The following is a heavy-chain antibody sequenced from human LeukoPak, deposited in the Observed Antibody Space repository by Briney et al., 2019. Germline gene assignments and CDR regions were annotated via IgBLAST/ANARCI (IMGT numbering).Heavy chain of an antibody. Sequence: GGSLRLSCAASGFTFSSYAMSWVRQAPGQGLEWVSAISGSGGSTYYADSVKGRFTISRDNSKNTLYLQMNSLRAEDTAVYYCASITLHGMDVWGQGTTVTVSS. J-gene: IGHJ6*02. V-gene: IGHV3-23*01. D-gene: IGHD3-10*01. CDR1: GFTFSSYA. CDR2: ISGSGGST. CDR3: ASITLHGMDV.